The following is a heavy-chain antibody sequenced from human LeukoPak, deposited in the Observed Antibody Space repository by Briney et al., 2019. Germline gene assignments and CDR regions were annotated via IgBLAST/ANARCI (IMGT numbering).Heavy chain of an antibody. CDR2: IYNSGST. V-gene: IGHV4-59*01. Sequence: SETLSPTCTVSGGSISTYYWSWIRQPPGKGLEWIGYIYNSGSTNYNPSLQSRVTISVDTSKNQFSLRLTSVTAADTVVYYCAKAVAAAGRFGFDPWGQGTLVTVSS. J-gene: IGHJ5*02. D-gene: IGHD6-13*01. CDR1: GGSISTYY. CDR3: AKAVAAAGRFGFDP.